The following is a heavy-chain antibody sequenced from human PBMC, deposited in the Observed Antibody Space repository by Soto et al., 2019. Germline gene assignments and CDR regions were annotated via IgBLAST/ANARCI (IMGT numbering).Heavy chain of an antibody. CDR2: FDPEDGET. CDR3: ATAFDVARIMITFGGVTNPDYYYGMDV. V-gene: IGHV1-24*01. CDR1: GYTLTELS. D-gene: IGHD3-16*01. Sequence: ASVKVSCKVSGYTLTELSMHWVRQAPGKGLEWMGGFDPEDGETIYAQKFQGRVTMTEDTSTDTAYMELSSLRSEDTAVYYCATAFDVARIMITFGGVTNPDYYYGMDVWGQGTTVTVSS. J-gene: IGHJ6*02.